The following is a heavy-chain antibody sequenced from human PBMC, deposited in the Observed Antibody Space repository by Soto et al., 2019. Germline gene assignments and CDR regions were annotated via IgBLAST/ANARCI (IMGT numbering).Heavy chain of an antibody. J-gene: IGHJ4*02. D-gene: IGHD6-6*01. CDR3: AKDSTAARHGFDY. V-gene: IGHV3-9*01. CDR2: SSWSSGSI. Sequence: GGTLRLSCAASGFTFDDYAMHWVRLAPGKGLGRVSGSSWSSGSIGYAGSVKGRLTISRDDAKNSLYLQMNSLRAEDTALYYCAKDSTAARHGFDYWGQGTLVTVSS. CDR1: GFTFDDYA.